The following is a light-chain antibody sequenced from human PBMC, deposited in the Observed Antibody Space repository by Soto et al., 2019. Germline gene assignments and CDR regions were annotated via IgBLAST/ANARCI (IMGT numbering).Light chain of an antibody. J-gene: IGKJ5*01. CDR1: QSIGLA. V-gene: IGKV3-11*01. CDR2: DAS. Sequence: EIVLTQSPATLSLSPGERATLSCRASQSIGLAIAWYQHKPGQAPRLLIFDASQRATGIPARFRGSGSGTDFTLAISSLEPEDFAVYYCQQYGSSSTFGQGTRLEIK. CDR3: QQYGSSST.